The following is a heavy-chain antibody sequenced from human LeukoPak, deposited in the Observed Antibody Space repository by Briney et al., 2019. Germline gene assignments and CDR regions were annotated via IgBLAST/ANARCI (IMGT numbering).Heavy chain of an antibody. V-gene: IGHV3-48*01. CDR3: ARDREYSLDSSDY. CDR2: ISSSSSTI. Sequence: PGGSLRLSCAASGFTFSSYSMNWVRQAPGKGLEWVSYISSSSSTIYYADSVKGRFTISRDNAKNSLYLQMNSLRAEDTAVYYCARDREYSLDSSDYWGQGTLVTVSS. D-gene: IGHD5-18*01. J-gene: IGHJ4*02. CDR1: GFTFSSYS.